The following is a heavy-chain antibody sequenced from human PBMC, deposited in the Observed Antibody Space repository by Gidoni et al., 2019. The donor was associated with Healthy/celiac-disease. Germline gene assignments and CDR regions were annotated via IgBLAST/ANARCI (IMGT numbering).Heavy chain of an antibody. Sequence: QVQLQQWGAGLLKPSETLSLPCAVYGGSFSGYYWSWIRQPPGKGLEWIGEINRSGSTNYNPSLKSRVTISVDTSKNQFSLKLSSVTAADTAVYYCARGPRGSYRSLDYWGQGTLVTVSS. CDR3: ARGPRGSYRSLDY. V-gene: IGHV4-34*01. CDR1: GGSFSGYY. CDR2: INRSGST. J-gene: IGHJ4*02. D-gene: IGHD3-16*02.